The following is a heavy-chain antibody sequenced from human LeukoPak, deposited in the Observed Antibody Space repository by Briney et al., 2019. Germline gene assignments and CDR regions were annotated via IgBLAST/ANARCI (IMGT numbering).Heavy chain of an antibody. CDR1: GDSITSYY. J-gene: IGHJ4*02. CDR3: ARIGHEDYYFDY. V-gene: IGHV4-59*01. CDR2: IYYSGIT. Sequence: SETLSLTCTVSGDSITSYYWSWIRQPPGKGLEWIGYIYYSGITNYNPSLKSRVTISVDTSKNQFSLKLSSVTAADTAVYYCARIGHEDYYFDYWGQGTLVTVSS.